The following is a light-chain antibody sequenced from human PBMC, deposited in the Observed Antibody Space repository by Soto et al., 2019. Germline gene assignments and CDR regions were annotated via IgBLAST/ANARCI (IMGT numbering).Light chain of an antibody. CDR3: HQDFSLPWT. J-gene: IGKJ1*01. Sequence: EVVMTQSPAALSLSPGERATLSCRANESVSSNLAWYQQQLGQAPRLLIFGASTRASGIPVRFSGSGSGTDFTLTISSLQPEDFAVYFCHQDFSLPWTFDQGTKVDI. CDR1: ESVSSN. CDR2: GAS. V-gene: IGKV3D-15*02.